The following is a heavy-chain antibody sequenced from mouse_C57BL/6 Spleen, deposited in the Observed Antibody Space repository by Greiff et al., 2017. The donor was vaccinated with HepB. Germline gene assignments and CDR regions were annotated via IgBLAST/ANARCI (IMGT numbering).Heavy chain of an antibody. V-gene: IGHV1-54*01. CDR2: INPGSGGT. J-gene: IGHJ3*01. CDR1: GYAFTNYL. CDR3: ARSIYYDYDPFAY. D-gene: IGHD2-4*01. Sequence: QVHVKQSGAELVRPGTSVKVSCKASGYAFTNYLIEWVKQRPGQGLEWIGVINPGSGGTNYNEKFKGKATLTADKSSSTAYMQLSSLTSEDSAVYFCARSIYYDYDPFAYWGQGTLVTVSA.